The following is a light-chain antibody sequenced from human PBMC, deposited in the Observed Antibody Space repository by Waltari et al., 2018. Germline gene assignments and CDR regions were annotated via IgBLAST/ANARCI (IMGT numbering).Light chain of an antibody. CDR2: DSS. V-gene: IGLV1-40*01. CDR3: QSYDSSLSAYV. J-gene: IGLJ1*01. CDR1: NNVGATYN. Sequence: QSVLTQPPSVSGAPGQRVTISCTGSNNVGATYNIHWYQQLPGTAPKLIIYDSSNRPSGVPDRFSGSKSGTSASLAITGLQAEDEADYYCQSYDSSLSAYVFGTGTRVIVL.